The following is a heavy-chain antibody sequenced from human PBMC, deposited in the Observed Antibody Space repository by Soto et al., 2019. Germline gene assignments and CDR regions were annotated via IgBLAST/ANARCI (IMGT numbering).Heavy chain of an antibody. V-gene: IGHV4-59*01. Sequence: QVQLQESGPGLVKPSETLSLTCTVSGGSISPYYWSWIRQPPGKGLEWIGYVYYSGNTNYNPYLESRVTISVDTSRTRFSLNLTSATAADTAVYYCARKGAAASYAHYYMDVWGRGTAVTVSS. D-gene: IGHD6-13*01. J-gene: IGHJ6*03. CDR2: VYYSGNT. CDR1: GGSISPYY. CDR3: ARKGAAASYAHYYMDV.